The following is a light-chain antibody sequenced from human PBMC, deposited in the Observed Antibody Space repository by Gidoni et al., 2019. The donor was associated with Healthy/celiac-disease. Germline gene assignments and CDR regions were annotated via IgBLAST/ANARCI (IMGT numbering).Light chain of an antibody. V-gene: IGLV2-23*02. CDR2: EVS. CDR1: SRDVGSYNL. J-gene: IGLJ3*02. CDR3: CSYAGSSTFGV. Sequence: QSALTQPASVSGSPGQSITIPCTGTSRDVGSYNLVSWYQQHPGKAPKLMIYEVSKRPSGVSNRFSGSKSGNTASLTISGLQAEDEADYYCCSYAGSSTFGVFGGGTKLTVL.